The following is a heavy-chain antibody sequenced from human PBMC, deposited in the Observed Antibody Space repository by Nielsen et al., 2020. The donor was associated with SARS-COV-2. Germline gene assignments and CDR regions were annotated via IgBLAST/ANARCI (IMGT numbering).Heavy chain of an antibody. CDR1: GYTFISYC. D-gene: IGHD5-18*01. J-gene: IGHJ3*01. CDR3: ARHGTAYDAFDF. CDR2: IYPGDSDT. Sequence: QVSCKGSGYTFISYCIGWGRQMPGKGLGWMGTIYPGDSDTRYSPSFQGQVTISADKSITTAYLQWSSLKASDTAMYYCARHGTAYDAFDFWGLGTMVTVSS. V-gene: IGHV5-51*01.